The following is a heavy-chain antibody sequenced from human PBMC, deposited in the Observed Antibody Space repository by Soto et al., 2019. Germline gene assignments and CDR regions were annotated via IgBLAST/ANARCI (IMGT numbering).Heavy chain of an antibody. D-gene: IGHD5-18*01. J-gene: IGHJ4*02. V-gene: IGHV4-59*01. Sequence: SDTLSLTCTVSGGSISGYYWSWIRQPPGKGLEWIGYMYNTGSTVYNPSFKSRVTISVDTSKNQFSLKLNSVTAADTAVYYCARGYGRNFDYWGREPWSPSP. CDR3: ARGYGRNFDY. CDR1: GGSISGYY. CDR2: MYNTGST.